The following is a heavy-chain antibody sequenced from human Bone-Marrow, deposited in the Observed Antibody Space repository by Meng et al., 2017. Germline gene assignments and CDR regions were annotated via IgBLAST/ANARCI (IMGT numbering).Heavy chain of an antibody. CDR2: ISYSGST. CDR3: ARAIATRPDVFDY. V-gene: IGHV4-59*01. J-gene: IGHJ4*02. Sequence: QLQLQESGPGLVKPSATLSPTCTVSSGSINSYFWSWIRQPPGKGPEWIGYISYSGSTNYNPSLKSRVAISVDTSKNQFSLKLSSVTAADTAVYYCARAIATRPDVFDYWGQGTLVTVSS. D-gene: IGHD6-6*01. CDR1: SGSINSYF.